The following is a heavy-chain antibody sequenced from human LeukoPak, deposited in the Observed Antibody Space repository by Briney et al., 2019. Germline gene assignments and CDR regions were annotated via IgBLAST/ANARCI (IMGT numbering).Heavy chain of an antibody. CDR3: ARFRDTAMDDAFDI. V-gene: IGHV4-59*01. D-gene: IGHD5-18*01. CDR2: IYYSGST. CDR1: GGSISSYY. J-gene: IGHJ3*02. Sequence: PETLSLTCTVSGGSISSYYWSWIRQPPGKGLEWIGYIYYSGSTNYNPSLKSRVTISVDTSKNQFSLKLSSVTAADTAVYYCARFRDTAMDDAFDIWGQGTMVTVSS.